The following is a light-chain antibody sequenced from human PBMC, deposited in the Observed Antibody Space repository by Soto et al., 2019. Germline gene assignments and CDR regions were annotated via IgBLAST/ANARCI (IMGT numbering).Light chain of an antibody. CDR1: QSVSSSY. Sequence: EIVLTQSPGTLSLSPGERATLSCRASQSVSSSYLAWYQQKLGQAPRLLIYGASSRATGIPDRFSGSGSGTDFTLTISSLEPEDFAVYYCQQYGSSPLTFGGGTKVEIK. CDR2: GAS. J-gene: IGKJ4*01. V-gene: IGKV3-20*01. CDR3: QQYGSSPLT.